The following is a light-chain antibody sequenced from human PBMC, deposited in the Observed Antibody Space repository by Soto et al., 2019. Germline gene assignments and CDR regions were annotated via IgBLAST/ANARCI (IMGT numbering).Light chain of an antibody. J-gene: IGLJ1*01. Sequence: QALLAQPASVSGSPGQSMTTSCPGTSSDVGGYNYVSWYQQHPGKAPKLMIYDVSNRPSGVSNRFSGSKSGNTASLTISGLQAEDEADYYCSSYTSSSTLEVFGTGTKSPS. CDR1: SSDVGGYNY. CDR3: SSYTSSSTLEV. V-gene: IGLV2-14*01. CDR2: DVS.